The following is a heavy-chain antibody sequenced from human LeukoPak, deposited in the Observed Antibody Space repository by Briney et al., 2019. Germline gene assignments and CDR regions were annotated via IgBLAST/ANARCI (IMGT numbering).Heavy chain of an antibody. CDR1: GGTLSGYA. CDR3: ARDLLYYYARSGYDAFNN. D-gene: IGHD3-22*01. V-gene: IGHV1-69*13. CDR2: IIPIFGTA. Sequence: ASVKDSCEASGGTLSGYAISCVRQAPGQGLEWMGGIIPIFGTANYAQKFQGRVTITADESTSTAYMELSSLRSEDTAVYYCARDLLYYYARSGYDAFNNWSQGTMVTVSS. J-gene: IGHJ3*02.